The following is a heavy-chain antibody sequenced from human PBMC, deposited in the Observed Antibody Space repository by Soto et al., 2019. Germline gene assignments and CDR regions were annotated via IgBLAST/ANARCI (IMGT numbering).Heavy chain of an antibody. J-gene: IGHJ6*04. CDR2: IYSGGDT. Sequence: EVQLVESGGGLVQPGGSLRLSCTASGFAVRHNYMTWVRQAPGKGLEWVSLIYSGGDTAYADSVKGRFTISRHTSQNTLYLQMNSLRARDTAVYYCARKTYPIRSGGDVWGKGTAVTVSS. V-gene: IGHV3-53*04. CDR3: ARKTYPIRSGGDV. CDR1: GFAVRHNY. D-gene: IGHD3-10*01.